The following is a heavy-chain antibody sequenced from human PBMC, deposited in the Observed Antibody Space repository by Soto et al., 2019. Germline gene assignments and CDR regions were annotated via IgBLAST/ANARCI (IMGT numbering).Heavy chain of an antibody. Sequence: SETLSLTCTVSGGSISSYYWSWIRQPAGKGMEWIGRIHTTDGTNYNPSLKSRVTMSIDTSNNQFSLKLSSLTAADTAVYYCARALSSAAGLYFDNWGQGTLVTVSS. CDR1: GGSISSYY. V-gene: IGHV4-4*07. D-gene: IGHD6-13*01. J-gene: IGHJ4*02. CDR3: ARALSSAAGLYFDN. CDR2: IHTTDGT.